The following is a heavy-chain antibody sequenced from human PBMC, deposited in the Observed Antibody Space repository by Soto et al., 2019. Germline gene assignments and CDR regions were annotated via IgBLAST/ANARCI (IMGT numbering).Heavy chain of an antibody. CDR1: GDSISSSTYY. Sequence: QLQLQESGPGLVKSSETLSLTCTVSGDSISSSTYYWGWIRQPPGKGLEWIGSIYYSGSTYYNPSLKSRVPISVDTSKNPFSLKLSSVTAADTAVYYCARQWYSGSFTPFDYWGQGTLVTVSS. CDR3: ARQWYSGSFTPFDY. J-gene: IGHJ4*02. V-gene: IGHV4-39*01. D-gene: IGHD1-26*01. CDR2: IYYSGST.